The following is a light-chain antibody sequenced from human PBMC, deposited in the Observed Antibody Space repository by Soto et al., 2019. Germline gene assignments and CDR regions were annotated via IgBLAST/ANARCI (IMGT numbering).Light chain of an antibody. CDR3: QQANSFPPLT. V-gene: IGKV1-12*01. CDR2: AAS. CDR1: QGISSW. Sequence: DIQMTQSPSSVSASVGDRVTITCRASQGISSWLAWYQHKPGKAPKLLTYAASSLQSGVPSRFSGSGSGTDFTLTISSLQPEDFATYYCQQANSFPPLTFGGGTKVEIK. J-gene: IGKJ4*01.